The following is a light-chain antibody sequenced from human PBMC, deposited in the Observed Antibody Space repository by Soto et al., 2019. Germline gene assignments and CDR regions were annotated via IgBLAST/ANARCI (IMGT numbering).Light chain of an antibody. CDR2: DNY. Sequence: QSVLTQPPSVSAAPGQKVTISCSGSGSDIGNNYVSWYQQLPGTAPKLLIYDNYKRPSGIPDRFSGSKSGTSATLGITGFQTGDGADYYCATWDSSLSAYVFGTGTKVTVL. J-gene: IGLJ1*01. CDR3: ATWDSSLSAYV. CDR1: GSDIGNNY. V-gene: IGLV1-51*01.